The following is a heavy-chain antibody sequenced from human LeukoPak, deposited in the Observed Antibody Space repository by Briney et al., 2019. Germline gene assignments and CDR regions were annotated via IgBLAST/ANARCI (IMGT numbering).Heavy chain of an antibody. D-gene: IGHD6-13*01. J-gene: IGHJ4*02. CDR1: GFTFSSYS. Sequence: PGGSLRLSCAASGFTFSSYSMNWVRQAPGKGLEWVSYISSSSSTIYYADSVKGRFTISRDNAKNSLYLQMNSLRAEDTAVYYCARDRAAAGREIDYWGQGTLVTVSS. V-gene: IGHV3-48*04. CDR3: ARDRAAAGREIDY. CDR2: ISSSSSTI.